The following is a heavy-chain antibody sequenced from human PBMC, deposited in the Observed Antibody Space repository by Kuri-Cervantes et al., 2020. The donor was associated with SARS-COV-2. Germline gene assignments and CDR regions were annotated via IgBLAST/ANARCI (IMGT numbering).Heavy chain of an antibody. CDR3: GRDSSYSSGWYPGEF. D-gene: IGHD6-19*01. CDR2: IWYDGSNK. V-gene: IGHV3-33*08. Sequence: GESLKISCAASGFTFSSYAMSWVRQAPGKGLEWVAAIWYDGSNKNYVDSVKGRFIISRDNSKKTLYLQMNSLRAEDTAVYYCGRDSSYSSGWYPGEFWGQGTLVTVSS. J-gene: IGHJ4*02. CDR1: GFTFSSYA.